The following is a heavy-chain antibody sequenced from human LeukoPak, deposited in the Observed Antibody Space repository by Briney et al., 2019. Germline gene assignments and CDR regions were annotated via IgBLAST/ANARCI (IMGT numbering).Heavy chain of an antibody. CDR1: GGSFSGYY. CDR2: INHSGST. CDR3: ARGSPYSSSWYSYYYYGMDV. Sequence: SETLSLTCAVYGGSFSGYYWSWIRQPPGKGLEWIGEINHSGSTNYNPSLKSRVTISVATSKNQFSLKLSSVTAADTAVYYCARGSPYSSSWYSYYYYGMDVWGQGTTVTVSS. J-gene: IGHJ6*02. D-gene: IGHD6-13*01. V-gene: IGHV4-34*01.